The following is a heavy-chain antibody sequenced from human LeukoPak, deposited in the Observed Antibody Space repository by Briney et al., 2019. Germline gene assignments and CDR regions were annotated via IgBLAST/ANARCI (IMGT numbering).Heavy chain of an antibody. CDR1: GYTFTSYD. D-gene: IGHD4-17*01. Sequence: GASVKVSCKASGYTFTSYDINWVRQAPGQGLEWMGWMNPNSGNTGYAQKFQGRVTMTRNTSISTAYMELSSLRSEDTAVYYCARAPHLYYGDYGGDWFDPWGQGTLVTVSS. J-gene: IGHJ5*02. V-gene: IGHV1-8*01. CDR3: ARAPHLYYGDYGGDWFDP. CDR2: MNPNSGNT.